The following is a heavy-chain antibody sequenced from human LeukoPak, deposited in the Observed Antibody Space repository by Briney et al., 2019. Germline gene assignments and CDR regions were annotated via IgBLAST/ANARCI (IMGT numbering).Heavy chain of an antibody. J-gene: IGHJ6*02. CDR2: IIPIFGTA. D-gene: IGHD2-15*01. CDR3: ARDVGSNYYYYYGMDV. Sequence: ASVKVSCKASGGTFSSYAISWVRQAPGQGLEWMGGIIPIFGTANYAQKFQGRVTITAGESTSTAYMELSSLRSEDTAVYYCARDVGSNYYYYYGMDVWGQGTTVTVSS. V-gene: IGHV1-69*13. CDR1: GGTFSSYA.